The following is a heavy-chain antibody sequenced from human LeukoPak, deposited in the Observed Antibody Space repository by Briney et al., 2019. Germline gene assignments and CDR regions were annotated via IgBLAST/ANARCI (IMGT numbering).Heavy chain of an antibody. D-gene: IGHD3/OR15-3a*01. CDR2: IGTAGDT. V-gene: IGHV3-13*01. Sequence: PGGSLRLSCAASGFTFSNYDMHWVRQATGKGLEWVSGIGTAGDTYYLDSVKGRFTISRENAKNSFYLQMNSLRAGDTAVYYCARDGRRRAFDIWGQGTMVTVSS. CDR3: ARDGRRRAFDI. CDR1: GFTFSNYD. J-gene: IGHJ3*02.